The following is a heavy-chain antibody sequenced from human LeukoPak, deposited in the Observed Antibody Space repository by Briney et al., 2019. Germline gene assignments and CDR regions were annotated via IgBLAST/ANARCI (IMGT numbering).Heavy chain of an antibody. CDR2: ISGGGSGT. J-gene: IGHJ3*02. CDR3: AKAVVSSVFFPRDAFDI. V-gene: IGHV3-23*01. Sequence: GGSLRLSCAPSGFTFSSYAMSWVRQAPGKGLEWVAVISGGGSGTYYADSVRGRFTISRDNSKNTVYLQMNSLRAEDTAIYYCAKAVVSSVFFPRDAFDIGGKGTRVTVSS. D-gene: IGHD3-22*01. CDR1: GFTFSSYA.